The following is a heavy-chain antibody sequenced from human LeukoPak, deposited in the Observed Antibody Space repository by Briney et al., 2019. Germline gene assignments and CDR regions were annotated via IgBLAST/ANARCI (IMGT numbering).Heavy chain of an antibody. CDR1: GASMSSYY. V-gene: IGHV4-59*01. J-gene: IGHJ4*02. D-gene: IGHD2-21*02. CDR3: AVLPGKSGTASY. Sequence: SETLSLTCIVSGASMSSYYWSWIRQPPGKGLEWIAYIYYSGTTNYNPSLMSRVTISVDTSKNQFSLKLNPVTAADTAVYYCAVLPGKSGTASYWGQGTLVTVSS. CDR2: IYYSGTT.